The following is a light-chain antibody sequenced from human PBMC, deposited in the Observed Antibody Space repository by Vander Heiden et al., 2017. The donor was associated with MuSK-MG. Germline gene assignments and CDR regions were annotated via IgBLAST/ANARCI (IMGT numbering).Light chain of an antibody. V-gene: IGKV3-20*01. CDR1: QSVSSSY. CDR3: QQDGSSPYT. J-gene: IGKJ2*01. Sequence: IVLTQSPGTLSLSPGERATLSCRASQSVSSSYLAWYQQKPGQAPRLLIYDASSRATGIPDRFSASGSGTDFTLTISRLEPEDFAVYYCQQDGSSPYTFGQGTKLEIK. CDR2: DAS.